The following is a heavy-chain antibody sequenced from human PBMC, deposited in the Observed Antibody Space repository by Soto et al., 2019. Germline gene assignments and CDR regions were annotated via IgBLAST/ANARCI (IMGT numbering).Heavy chain of an antibody. CDR1: GFTFSSYA. V-gene: IGHV3-23*01. CDR3: AKDASDIVLMVYAMTLENDAFDI. CDR2: ISGSGGST. Sequence: PGGFLRLSCAASGFTFSSYAMCWVRQDTGKGLEWVSAISGSGGSTYYADSVKGRFTISRDNSKNTLYLQMNSLRAEDTAVYYCAKDASDIVLMVYAMTLENDAFDIWGQGTMVTVSS. D-gene: IGHD2-8*01. J-gene: IGHJ3*02.